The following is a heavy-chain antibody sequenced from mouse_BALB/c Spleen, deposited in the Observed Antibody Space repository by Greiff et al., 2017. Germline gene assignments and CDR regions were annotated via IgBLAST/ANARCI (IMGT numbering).Heavy chain of an antibody. CDR3: AREREDY. CDR1: GYAFTNYL. V-gene: IGHV1-54*01. J-gene: IGHJ4*01. Sequence: QVQLQQSGAELVRPGTSVKVSCKASGYAFTNYLIEWVKQRPGQGLEWIGVINPGSGGTNYNEKFKGKATLTADKSSSTAYMQLSSLTSDDSAVYCCAREREDYWGQGTSVTVSS. CDR2: INPGSGGT.